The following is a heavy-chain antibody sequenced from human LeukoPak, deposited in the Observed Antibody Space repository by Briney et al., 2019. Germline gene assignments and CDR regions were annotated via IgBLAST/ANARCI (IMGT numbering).Heavy chain of an antibody. J-gene: IGHJ4*02. CDR1: GITLSSHG. CDR3: AKSASGSYGTFDY. V-gene: IGHV3-33*06. Sequence: GTSLRLSCAASGITLSSHGMSWVRQAPGKGLEWVAVLWYDGVTKLHLESVEGRFTISRDDSKNTLYLQMNGLRADDTAVYYCAKSASGSYGTFDYWGQGTPVTVSS. CDR2: LWYDGVTK. D-gene: IGHD1-26*01.